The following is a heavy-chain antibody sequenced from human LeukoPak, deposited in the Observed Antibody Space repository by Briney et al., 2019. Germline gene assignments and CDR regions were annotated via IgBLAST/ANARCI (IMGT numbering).Heavy chain of an antibody. CDR3: AGRDSSGWYDYFDY. CDR2: IYYSGST. D-gene: IGHD6-19*01. J-gene: IGHJ4*02. Sequence: SETLSLTCTVSGGSISSYYWSWIRQPPGKGLEWIGYIYYSGSTNYNPSLKSRATISVDTSKNQFSLKLSSVTAADTAVYYCAGRDSSGWYDYFDYWGQGTLVTVSS. V-gene: IGHV4-59*01. CDR1: GGSISSYY.